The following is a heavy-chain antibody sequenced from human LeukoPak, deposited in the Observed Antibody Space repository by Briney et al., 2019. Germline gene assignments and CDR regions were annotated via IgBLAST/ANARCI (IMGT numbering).Heavy chain of an antibody. V-gene: IGHV1-69*04. D-gene: IGHD1-1*01. CDR2: IIPILGIA. CDR1: GGTFSSYA. Sequence: SVKVSCKASGGTFSSYAISWVRQVPGQGLEWMGRIIPILGIANYAQKFQGRVTITADKSTSTAYMELSSLRSEDTAVYYCARDQNWNARSHFDYWGQGTLVTVSS. J-gene: IGHJ4*02. CDR3: ARDQNWNARSHFDY.